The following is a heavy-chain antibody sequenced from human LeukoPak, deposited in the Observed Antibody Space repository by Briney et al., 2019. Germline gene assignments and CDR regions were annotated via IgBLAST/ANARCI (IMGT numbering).Heavy chain of an antibody. Sequence: EASVKVSCKASGGTFSSYAISWVRQAPGQGLEWMGGIIPIFGTANYAQKFQGRVTITADESTSTAYMELSSLRSEDTAVYYCARGAPLEYQLVGRHYYYYMDVWGKGTTVTVSS. CDR3: ARGAPLEYQLVGRHYYYYMDV. V-gene: IGHV1-69*13. J-gene: IGHJ6*03. CDR2: IIPIFGTA. CDR1: GGTFSSYA. D-gene: IGHD2-2*01.